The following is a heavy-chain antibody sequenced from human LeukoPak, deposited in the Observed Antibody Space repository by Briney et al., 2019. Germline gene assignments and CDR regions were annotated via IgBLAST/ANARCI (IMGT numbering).Heavy chain of an antibody. V-gene: IGHV1-69*13. D-gene: IGHD2-2*02. J-gene: IGHJ6*03. CDR2: IIPIFGTA. Sequence: ASGKVSCKASGGTFSSYAISWVRQAPGQGLEWMGGIIPIFGTANYAQKFQGRVTITADESTSTAYMELSSLRSEDTAVYYCARAPSDIVVVPAAILPDYYYYMDVWGKGTTVTVSS. CDR3: ARAPSDIVVVPAAILPDYYYYMDV. CDR1: GGTFSSYA.